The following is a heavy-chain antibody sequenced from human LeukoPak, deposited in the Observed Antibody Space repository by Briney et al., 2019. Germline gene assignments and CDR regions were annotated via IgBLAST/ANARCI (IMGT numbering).Heavy chain of an antibody. Sequence: PGGSLRLSCAASGFTFSSYAMSWVRQAPGKGLAWVSTISGGGDSTDYADSVKGRFTISRDNSKNTLSLQMNSLRAEDTAVYYCAKEGLGAAADTFDYWGQGTLVTVSS. CDR3: AKEGLGAAADTFDY. D-gene: IGHD6-13*01. V-gene: IGHV3-23*01. CDR1: GFTFSSYA. CDR2: ISGGGDST. J-gene: IGHJ4*02.